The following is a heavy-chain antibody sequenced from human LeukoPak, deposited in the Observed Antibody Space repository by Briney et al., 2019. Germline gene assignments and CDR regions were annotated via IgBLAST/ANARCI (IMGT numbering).Heavy chain of an antibody. J-gene: IGHJ4*02. Sequence: GGSLRLSCAASGFIVSGDFMSWVRQAPGKGLEWVSVIYSDGSTYYADSVKGRFTISRDNSKNTLDLQMTGLRAEDTAVYYCARERGRGRDSPWFDYWGQGPLVTVSS. CDR1: GFIVSGDF. CDR2: IYSDGST. V-gene: IGHV3-53*01. CDR3: ARERGRGRDSPWFDY. D-gene: IGHD1-26*01.